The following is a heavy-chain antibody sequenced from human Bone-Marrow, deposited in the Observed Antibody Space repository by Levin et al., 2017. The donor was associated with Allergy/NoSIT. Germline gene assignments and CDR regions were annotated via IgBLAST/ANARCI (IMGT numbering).Heavy chain of an antibody. CDR1: GGPIGDANYF. CDR2: IYYTGTT. Sequence: SETLSLTCRVSGGPIGDANYFWAWIRQPPGRGLEWIGNIYYTGTTHFNPSLRSRLTMSVDMSKNRFSMNLTSVTASATAMYFCARVRKVVATQIINLFDPWGQGTLVAVSS. J-gene: IGHJ5*02. V-gene: IGHV4-39*02. CDR3: ARVRKVVATQIINLFDP. D-gene: IGHD5-12*01.